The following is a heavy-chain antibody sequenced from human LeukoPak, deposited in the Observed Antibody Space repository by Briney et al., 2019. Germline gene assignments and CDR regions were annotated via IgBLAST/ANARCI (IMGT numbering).Heavy chain of an antibody. Sequence: GGSLRLSCAASGFTFSSYAMSWVRQAPGKGLEWVSAISGSGGSTYYADSVKGRFTISRDNSKNSLYLQMNSLRDEDTALYYCARGSNGMDVWGQGTTVTVSS. CDR3: ARGSNGMDV. CDR2: ISGSGGST. CDR1: GFTFSSYA. V-gene: IGHV3-23*01. J-gene: IGHJ6*02.